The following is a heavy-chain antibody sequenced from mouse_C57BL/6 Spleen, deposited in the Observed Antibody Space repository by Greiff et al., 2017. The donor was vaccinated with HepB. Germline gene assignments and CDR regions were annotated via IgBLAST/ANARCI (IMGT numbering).Heavy chain of an antibody. D-gene: IGHD2-5*01. CDR3: ARDSNYGWFAY. CDR1: GYSITSGYY. V-gene: IGHV3-6*01. Sequence: EVQLVESGPGLVKPSQSLSLTCSVTGYSITSGYYWNWIRQFPGNKLEWMGYISYDGSNNYNPSLKNRISITRDTSKNQFFLKWNSVTTEDTATYYCARDSNYGWFAYWGQGTLVTVSA. CDR2: ISYDGSN. J-gene: IGHJ3*01.